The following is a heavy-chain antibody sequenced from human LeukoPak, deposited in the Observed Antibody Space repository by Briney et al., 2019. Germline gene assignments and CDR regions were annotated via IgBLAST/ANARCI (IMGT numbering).Heavy chain of an antibody. Sequence: SETLSLTCTVSGGSINSYYWSWIRQPPGKGLEWIGYIYYSGSTNYNPSLKSRVTISVDTSKNQFSLNLNSVTAADTALYYCARHQDSSSGWYYFDYWGQGTLVTVSS. V-gene: IGHV4-59*08. CDR1: GGSINSYY. D-gene: IGHD6-19*01. CDR3: ARHQDSSSGWYYFDY. CDR2: IYYSGST. J-gene: IGHJ4*02.